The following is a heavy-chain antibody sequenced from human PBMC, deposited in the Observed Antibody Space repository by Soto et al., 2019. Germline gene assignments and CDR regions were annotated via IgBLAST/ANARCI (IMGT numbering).Heavy chain of an antibody. D-gene: IGHD1-1*01. CDR2: IYHYGNP. V-gene: IGHV4-30-2*01. J-gene: IGHJ4*02. CDR1: GGSIDDYS. CDR3: ARDVGYGRLDY. Sequence: QLQLQESGSGLVKPSQTLSLTCAVSGGSIDDYSWSWIRQPPGKGLEWIGYIYHYGNPHYNASLRSRVTLSVDRSKNQCSLNLRSVTAADTAVYYCARDVGYGRLDYWCQGSLVTVSS.